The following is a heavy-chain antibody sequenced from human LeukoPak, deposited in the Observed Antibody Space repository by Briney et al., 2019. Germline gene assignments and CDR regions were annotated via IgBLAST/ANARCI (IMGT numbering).Heavy chain of an antibody. CDR3: ARLGTPYYYYYMDV. CDR2: IYPGDSDT. D-gene: IGHD1-1*01. V-gene: IGHV5-51*01. Sequence: GESLKISCQGSGYTFSNYWIAWVRHMPGNGLEWMGIIYPGDSDTKYSPSFQCQVSISADKSINTAYLQWTRVKASDTAIYYCARLGTPYYYYYMDVWGRGTTVTVSS. CDR1: GYTFSNYW. J-gene: IGHJ6*03.